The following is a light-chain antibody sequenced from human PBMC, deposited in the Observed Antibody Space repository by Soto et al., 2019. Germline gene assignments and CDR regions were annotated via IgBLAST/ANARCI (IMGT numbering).Light chain of an antibody. CDR1: SSDVGGYNY. J-gene: IGLJ2*01. Sequence: QSALTQPASVSGSPGQSITISCTGTSSDVGGYNYVSWYQQHPGKAPKLMIYDVSNRPSGVSNHFSGSKSGNTASLTISGLQAEDEADYYCSSYTSSSIVVFGGGTKLTVL. CDR2: DVS. V-gene: IGLV2-14*01. CDR3: SSYTSSSIVV.